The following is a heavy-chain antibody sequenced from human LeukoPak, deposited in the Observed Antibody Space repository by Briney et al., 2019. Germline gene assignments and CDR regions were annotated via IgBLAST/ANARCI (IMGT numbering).Heavy chain of an antibody. CDR3: ATVYYYDRVVGH. V-gene: IGHV4-34*01. Sequence: SETLSLTCAVYGGSFSGYYWSWIRQPPGKGLEWIGEINHSGSTNYNPSLKSRVTISVDTSKNQFSLKLSSVTAADTAVYYCATVYYYDRVVGHWGQGTLVTVSS. J-gene: IGHJ1*01. CDR2: INHSGST. CDR1: GGSFSGYY. D-gene: IGHD3-22*01.